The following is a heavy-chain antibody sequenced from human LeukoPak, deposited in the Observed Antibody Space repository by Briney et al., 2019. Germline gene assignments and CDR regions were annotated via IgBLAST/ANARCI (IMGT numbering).Heavy chain of an antibody. CDR2: INHSGST. V-gene: IGHV4-39*07. D-gene: IGHD3-3*01. CDR1: SGSISSGGYY. J-gene: IGHJ3*02. Sequence: PSETLSLTCTVSSGSISSGGYYWSWIRQPPGKGLEWIGEINHSGSTNYNPSLKSRVTISVDTSKNQFSLELSSVTAADTAVYYCARIRFLEWLSTPAFDIWGQGTMVTVSS. CDR3: ARIRFLEWLSTPAFDI.